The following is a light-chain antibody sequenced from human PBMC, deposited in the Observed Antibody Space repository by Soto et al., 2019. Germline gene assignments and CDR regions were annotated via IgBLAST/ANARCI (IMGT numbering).Light chain of an antibody. CDR3: QERSNWPPLT. CDR2: DAS. CDR1: QSVSSY. J-gene: IGKJ4*01. V-gene: IGKV3-11*01. Sequence: EIVLTQSPATLSLPPGERATLSCRATQSVSSYLAWYQQKPGQAPRLLIYDASNRATGIPARFSGSGSGTAVTLTINSLEPEDFGVYSCQERSNWPPLTFGGGTKVEIK.